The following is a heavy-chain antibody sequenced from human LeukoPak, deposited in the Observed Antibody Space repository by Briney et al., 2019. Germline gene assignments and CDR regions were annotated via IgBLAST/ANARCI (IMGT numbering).Heavy chain of an antibody. J-gene: IGHJ6*03. CDR3: ARDRYYYDSRGYYYYMDV. CDR1: GDSISSGDYY. V-gene: IGHV4-61*02. CDR2: IYSSGST. Sequence: ASETLSLTCTVSGDSISSGDYYWSWIRQPAGKGLEWIGRIYSSGSTNYNPSLKSRVTMSGDTSKNQFSLKLSSVTAADTAVYYCARDRYYYDSRGYYYYMDVWGKGTTVTISS. D-gene: IGHD3-22*01.